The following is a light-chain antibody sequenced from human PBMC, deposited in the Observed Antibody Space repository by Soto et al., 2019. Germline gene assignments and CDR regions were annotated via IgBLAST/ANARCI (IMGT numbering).Light chain of an antibody. CDR2: KAS. J-gene: IGKJ1*01. V-gene: IGKV1-5*03. CDR1: QSISSW. Sequence: DIQITQYPSTLSASVGDRVTITCLASQSISSWLAWYQQKPGKDPKILIYKASSLESGVTSRFSGSGSGTEFTLTISSLQPDDFATYYCQQYNSYSRTVGPGTKVEIK. CDR3: QQYNSYSRT.